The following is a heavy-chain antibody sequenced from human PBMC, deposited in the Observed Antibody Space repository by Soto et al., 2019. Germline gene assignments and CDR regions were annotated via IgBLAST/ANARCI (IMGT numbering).Heavy chain of an antibody. Sequence: QVQLVQSGAEVKKPGSSVKVSCKASGGTFSSYAISWVRQAPGQGLEWMGGIIPIFGTANYAQKFQGRVTITADESTSTAYMELSSLRSEDTAVYYCARGPGEWELLDYYYYYYGMDVWGQGTTVTVSS. D-gene: IGHD1-26*01. V-gene: IGHV1-69*01. CDR2: IIPIFGTA. CDR1: GGTFSSYA. CDR3: ARGPGEWELLDYYYYYYGMDV. J-gene: IGHJ6*02.